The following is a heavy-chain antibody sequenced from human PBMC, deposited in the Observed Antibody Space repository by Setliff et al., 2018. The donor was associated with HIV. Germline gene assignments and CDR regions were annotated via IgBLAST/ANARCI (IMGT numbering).Heavy chain of an antibody. CDR2: IYYSGST. Sequence: SETLSLTCTVSGGSISSSSYYWGWIRQPPGKGLEWIGSIYYSGSTYYNPSLKSRVTISVDTSKNQFSLKLNSVTAADTAVYYCARDEFYYNFWSGYRGYFDYWGQGTLVTVSS. CDR1: GGSISSSSYY. D-gene: IGHD3-3*01. J-gene: IGHJ4*02. V-gene: IGHV4-39*07. CDR3: ARDEFYYNFWSGYRGYFDY.